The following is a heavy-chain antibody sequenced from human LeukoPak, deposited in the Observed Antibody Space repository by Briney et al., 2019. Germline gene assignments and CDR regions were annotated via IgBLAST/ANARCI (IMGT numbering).Heavy chain of an antibody. CDR1: GFTFCRYW. CDR2: VKEDGSQK. V-gene: IGHV3-7*03. J-gene: IGHJ4*02. Sequence: VGSLRLSCAASGFTFCRYWMSWVRQAPGKGLEWVASVKEDGSQKNYADTVEGRFTISRDNAKKSLVLQMNSLRVEDTAIYYCAREAYWGPGTLVTVSS. CDR3: AREAY.